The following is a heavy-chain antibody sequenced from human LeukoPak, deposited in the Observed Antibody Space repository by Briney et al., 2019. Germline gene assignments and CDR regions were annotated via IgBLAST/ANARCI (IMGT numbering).Heavy chain of an antibody. CDR1: GFTFSSYG. D-gene: IGHD2-21*02. CDR2: ISYGGSNK. Sequence: SGGSLRLSCAASGFTFSSYGMHWVRRAPGKGLEWVAVISYGGSNKYYTDSVKGRFTISRDNSKNTLYLQMNSLRAEDTAVYYCAKDRVEVTYFDYWGQGTLVTVSS. J-gene: IGHJ4*02. CDR3: AKDRVEVTYFDY. V-gene: IGHV3-30*18.